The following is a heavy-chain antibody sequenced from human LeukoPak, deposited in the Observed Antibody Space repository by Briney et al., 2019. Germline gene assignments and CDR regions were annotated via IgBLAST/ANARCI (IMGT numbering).Heavy chain of an antibody. Sequence: GSSVKVSCKASRGTFSSYAISWVRQAPGQGLEWMGGIIPIFGTANYAQKFQGRVTITADESTSTAYMELSSLRSEDTAVYYCAREAGGYWYFDLWGRGTLVTVSS. J-gene: IGHJ2*01. V-gene: IGHV1-69*01. D-gene: IGHD3-16*01. CDR2: IIPIFGTA. CDR3: AREAGGYWYFDL. CDR1: RGTFSSYA.